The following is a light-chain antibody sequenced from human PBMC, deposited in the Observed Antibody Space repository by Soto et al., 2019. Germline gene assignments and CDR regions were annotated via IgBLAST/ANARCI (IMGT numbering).Light chain of an antibody. CDR3: QQRSNWLLT. Sequence: EIVLTPSPGTLSLSPGERATLSCRASQFLSSYLAWYQQIPGQPPRLLIYGASRRATGIPDRFSGSGSGTDFTLTISSLQSEDFAVYYCQQRSNWLLTFGGGTKVDIK. J-gene: IGKJ4*01. CDR2: GAS. V-gene: IGKV3-11*01. CDR1: QFLSSY.